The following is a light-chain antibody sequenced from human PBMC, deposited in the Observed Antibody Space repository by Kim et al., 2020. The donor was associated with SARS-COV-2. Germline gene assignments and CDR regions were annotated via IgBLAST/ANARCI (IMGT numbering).Light chain of an antibody. J-gene: IGLJ1*01. V-gene: IGLV1-40*01. CDR1: RSNIGAGYD. CDR3: QSYDSSLSGWV. CDR2: GNS. Sequence: QRVTLSYTGSRSNIGAGYDVHWYQQLPGTAPKLLIYGNSNRPSGVPDRFSGSKSGTSASLAITGLQAEDEADYYCQSYDSSLSGWVFGTGTKVTVL.